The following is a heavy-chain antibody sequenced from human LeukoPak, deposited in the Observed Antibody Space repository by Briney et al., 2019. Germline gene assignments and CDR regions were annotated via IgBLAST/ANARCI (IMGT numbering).Heavy chain of an antibody. J-gene: IGHJ5*02. V-gene: IGHV4-30-4*01. CDR2: IYYSGST. D-gene: IGHD2-2*01. CDR1: GGSISSGDYY. Sequence: PSETLSLTCTVSGGSISSGDYYWSWIRQPPGKGLEWIGYIYYSGSTYYNPSLKSRVTISVDRSKNQFSLKLSSVTAADTAVYYCARREGGRGPANWFDPWGQGTLVTVSS. CDR3: ARREGGRGPANWFDP.